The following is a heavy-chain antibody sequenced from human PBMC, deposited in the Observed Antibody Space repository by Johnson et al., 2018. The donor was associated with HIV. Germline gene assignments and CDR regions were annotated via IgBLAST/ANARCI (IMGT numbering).Heavy chain of an antibody. CDR2: VKSKTDGGTI. J-gene: IGHJ3*02. Sequence: EQLVESGGGSVKSGGSLRVSCAASGFTFSNAWMSWVRQAPGKGLEWVGRVKSKTDGGTIDYAAAVKGRFIISRDDSKNTLYLQMNGLKTEDTAVYYCASDLYCSGGSCQGGAFDIWGQGTMVSVSS. V-gene: IGHV3-15*01. D-gene: IGHD2-15*01. CDR3: ASDLYCSGGSCQGGAFDI. CDR1: GFTFSNAW.